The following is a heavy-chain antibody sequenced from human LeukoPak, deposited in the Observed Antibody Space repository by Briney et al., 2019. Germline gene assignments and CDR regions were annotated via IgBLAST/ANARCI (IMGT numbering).Heavy chain of an antibody. J-gene: IGHJ4*02. D-gene: IGHD1-26*01. Sequence: ASVKVSCKASGYTFTSYGISWVRQAPGQGLEWMGWISAYNGNTNYAQKLQGRVTMTTDTSASTAYMELRSLRSDDTAVYYCARRSGHRGATQGDYWGQGTLVTVSS. CDR3: ARRSGHRGATQGDY. V-gene: IGHV1-18*01. CDR1: GYTFTSYG. CDR2: ISAYNGNT.